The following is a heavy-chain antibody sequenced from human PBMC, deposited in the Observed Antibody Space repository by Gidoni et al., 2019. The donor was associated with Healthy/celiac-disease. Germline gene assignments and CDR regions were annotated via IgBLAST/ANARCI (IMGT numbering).Heavy chain of an antibody. CDR2: IYYSGST. CDR1: GGSIRSSSYY. V-gene: IGHV4-39*07. J-gene: IGHJ5*02. D-gene: IGHD2-2*02. CDR3: ARVLGYCSSTSCYTDSNWFDP. Sequence: QLQLQESGPGLVKPSETLSLTCTVSGGSIRSSSYYWGWIRQPPGKGLEWIGSIYYSGSTYYNPSLKSRVTISVDTSKNQFSLKLSSVTAADTAVYYCARVLGYCSSTSCYTDSNWFDPWGQGTLVTVSS.